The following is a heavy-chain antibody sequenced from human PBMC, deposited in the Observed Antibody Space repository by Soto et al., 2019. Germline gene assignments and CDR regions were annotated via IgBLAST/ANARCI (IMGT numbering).Heavy chain of an antibody. D-gene: IGHD3-22*01. CDR2: INPSGDVT. CDR1: GYTFRNYY. CDR3: ARDYDSSGYSFGY. Sequence: GASVKVSCKASGYTFRNYYMHWVRQAPGQGLEWVGVINPSGDVTNYAQRFQGRVAMTRDTSTSTLYMELSNLRSEDTAVYYCARDYDSSGYSFGYWGQGALVTVSS. V-gene: IGHV1-46*01. J-gene: IGHJ4*02.